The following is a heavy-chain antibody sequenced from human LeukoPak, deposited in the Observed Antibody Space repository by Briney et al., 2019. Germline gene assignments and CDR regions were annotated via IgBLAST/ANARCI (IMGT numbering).Heavy chain of an antibody. CDR1: GFTFSSYA. CDR2: ISGSGGST. J-gene: IGHJ3*02. Sequence: GGSLRLSCAASGFTFSSYAMSWVRQAPGKGLEWVSAISGSGGSTYYADSVKGRFTISRDNSKNTLYLQMNSLRAEDTAVYYCARVLAYCGGDCYPGAFDIWGQGTMVTVSS. D-gene: IGHD2-21*01. CDR3: ARVLAYCGGDCYPGAFDI. V-gene: IGHV3-23*01.